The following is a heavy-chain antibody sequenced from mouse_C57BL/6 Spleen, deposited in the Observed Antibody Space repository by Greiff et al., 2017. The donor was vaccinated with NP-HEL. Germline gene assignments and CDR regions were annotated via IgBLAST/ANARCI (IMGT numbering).Heavy chain of an antibody. J-gene: IGHJ3*01. CDR3: TTGGFLAY. CDR2: IDPENGDT. Sequence: VQLQQSGAELVRPGASVKLSCTASGFNIKDDYMHWVKQRPEQGLEWIGWIDPENGDTEYASKFQGKATITADTSSNTAYLQLSSLTSEDTAVYYCTTGGFLAYWGQGTLVTVSA. CDR1: GFNIKDDY. V-gene: IGHV14-4*01.